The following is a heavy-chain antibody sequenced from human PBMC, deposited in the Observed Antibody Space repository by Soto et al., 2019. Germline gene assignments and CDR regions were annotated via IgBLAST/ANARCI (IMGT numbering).Heavy chain of an antibody. Sequence: EVQLLESGGGLVQPGGSLRLSCAASGFTFSNYAMSWVRQAPGKGLEWVSGISGNGGSAYYADSVKGRFTISRDNSKNTQYLQMNSLRAEDTAVYYCAREISGRPDFWGQGTLVTVSS. V-gene: IGHV3-23*01. CDR1: GFTFSNYA. D-gene: IGHD1-26*01. CDR3: AREISGRPDF. CDR2: ISGNGGSA. J-gene: IGHJ4*02.